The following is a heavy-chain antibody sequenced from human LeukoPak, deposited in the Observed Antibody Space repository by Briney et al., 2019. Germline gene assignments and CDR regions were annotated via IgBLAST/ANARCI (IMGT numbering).Heavy chain of an antibody. CDR1: GDSVSSNSVA. CDR2: TYYRSKWYN. Sequence: SQTLSLTCAISGDSVSSNSVAWNWIRQSPSRGLEWLGRTYYRSKWYNDYAVPVKSRITINPDTSKNQFSLQLNSVTPEDTAVYYCARDDCGGGSCYWCFDPWGQGTLVTVSS. D-gene: IGHD2-15*01. V-gene: IGHV6-1*01. CDR3: ARDDCGGGSCYWCFDP. J-gene: IGHJ5*02.